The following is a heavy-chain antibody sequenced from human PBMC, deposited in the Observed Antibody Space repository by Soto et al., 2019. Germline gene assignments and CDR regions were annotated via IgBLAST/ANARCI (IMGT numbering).Heavy chain of an antibody. CDR1: GFTFSSYG. D-gene: IGHD1-26*01. CDR2: ISYDGSNK. CDR3: AKDHGEWELPTNYFDY. J-gene: IGHJ4*02. V-gene: IGHV3-30*18. Sequence: QVQLVESGGGVVQPGRSLRLSCAASGFTFSSYGMHWVRQAPGKGLEWVAVISYDGSNKYYADSVKGRFTISRDNSKNTLYRQMNSLRAEDTAVYYCAKDHGEWELPTNYFDYWGQGTLVTVSS.